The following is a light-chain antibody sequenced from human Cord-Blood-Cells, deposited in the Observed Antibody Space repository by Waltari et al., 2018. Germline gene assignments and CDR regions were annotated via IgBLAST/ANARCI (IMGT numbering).Light chain of an antibody. CDR1: QSVSSN. CDR3: QQYNGT. J-gene: IGKJ2*01. CDR2: GAS. V-gene: IGKV3-15*01. Sequence: EIVMTQPPATLSVSPGERATLSCRASQSVSSNLAWYQQKPGQAPRLLIYGASTRATGIPARFSGSGSGTEFTLTISSLQSEDFAVYYCQQYNGTFGQGTKLEIK.